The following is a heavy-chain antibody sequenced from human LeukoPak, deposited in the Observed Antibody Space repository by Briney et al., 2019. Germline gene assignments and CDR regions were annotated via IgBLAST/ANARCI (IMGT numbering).Heavy chain of an antibody. CDR2: IHYSGSI. CDR1: GGSISTYY. Sequence: PSETLSLTCTVSGGSISTYYWSWIRQPPGKGLEWIGYIHYSGSINYNPSLKSRVTMSIDTSENQFSLNLTSVTAGDTAVYYCARDTSGWYFNLWGRGTLVTVSS. V-gene: IGHV4-59*01. D-gene: IGHD6-19*01. CDR3: ARDTSGWYFNL. J-gene: IGHJ2*01.